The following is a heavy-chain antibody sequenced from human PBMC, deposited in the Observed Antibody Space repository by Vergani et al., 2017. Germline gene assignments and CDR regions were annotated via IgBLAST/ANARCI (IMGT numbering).Heavy chain of an antibody. CDR1: GFTFSSYA. CDR2: ISYDGSNK. D-gene: IGHD6-19*01. CDR3: AKDKRPRAVAGTGDAFDI. J-gene: IGHJ3*02. Sequence: QVQLVESGGGVVQPGRSLRLSCAASGFTFSSYAMHWVRQAPGKGLEWVAVISYDGSNKYYADSVKGRFTISRDNSKNTLYLQMNSLRAEDTAVYYCAKDKRPRAVAGTGDAFDIWGQGTMVTVSS. V-gene: IGHV3-30-3*01.